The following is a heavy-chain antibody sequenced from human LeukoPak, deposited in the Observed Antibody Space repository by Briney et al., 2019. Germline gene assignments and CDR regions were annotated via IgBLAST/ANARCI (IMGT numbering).Heavy chain of an antibody. D-gene: IGHD5-24*01. V-gene: IGHV1-8*02. Sequence: ASVKVSCKASGYTFTSYDINWVRQATGQGLEWMGWMNPNSGNTGYAQKFRGRLTMTRDLSTTTDYMELSSLRLEDTAVYYCARDNSLEDMAWWFDPWGQGTLVIVSS. J-gene: IGHJ5*02. CDR1: GYTFTSYD. CDR3: ARDNSLEDMAWWFDP. CDR2: MNPNSGNT.